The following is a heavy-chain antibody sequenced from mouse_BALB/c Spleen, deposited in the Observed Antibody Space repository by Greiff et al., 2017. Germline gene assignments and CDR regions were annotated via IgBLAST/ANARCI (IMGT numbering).Heavy chain of an antibody. J-gene: IGHJ4*01. CDR1: GFTFSSYT. V-gene: IGHV5-12-2*01. CDR3: ARYGKTRVGARAMDY. D-gene: IGHD1-1*01. Sequence: EVQLMESGGGLVQPGGSLKLSCAASGFTFSSYTMSWVRQTPEKRLEWVAYISNGGGSTYYPDTVKGRFTISRDNATNTLYLQMSSLKSEDTAMEYGARYGKTRVGARAMDYWGQGTSVTVSS. CDR2: ISNGGGST.